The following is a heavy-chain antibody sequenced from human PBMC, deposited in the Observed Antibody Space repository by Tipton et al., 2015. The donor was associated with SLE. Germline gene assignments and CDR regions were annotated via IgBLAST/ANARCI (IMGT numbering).Heavy chain of an antibody. CDR2: ISPSDNNI. Sequence: SLRLSCAASGFTFSSYCLNWVRQAPGKGLEWVSSISPSDNNIYYADSVKGRFTISRDNAKNSLYLRMNSLRAEDAAIYYCAKGGMTVTYFDYWGQGTLVTVSS. CDR3: AKGGMTVTYFDY. V-gene: IGHV3-21*01. CDR1: GFTFSSYC. D-gene: IGHD4-17*01. J-gene: IGHJ4*02.